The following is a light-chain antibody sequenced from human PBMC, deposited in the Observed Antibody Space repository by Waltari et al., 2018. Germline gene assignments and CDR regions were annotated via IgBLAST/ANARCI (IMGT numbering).Light chain of an antibody. Sequence: QSALTQPPSVSGSPGQSVTISCPGTSSDVGSYNRVPWYQQPPGTAPKLMIYEVSNRPSGVPDRFSGSKSGNTASLTISGLQAEDEADYYCSLYTSSSTPFVFGTGTKVTVL. CDR2: EVS. CDR1: SSDVGSYNR. CDR3: SLYTSSSTPFV. J-gene: IGLJ1*01. V-gene: IGLV2-18*01.